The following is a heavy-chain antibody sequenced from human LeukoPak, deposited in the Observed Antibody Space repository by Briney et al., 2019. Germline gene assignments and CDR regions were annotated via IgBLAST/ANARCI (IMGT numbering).Heavy chain of an antibody. Sequence: VASVKVSCKASGYTFTSYGTSWVRQAPGQGLEWMGWISAYNGNTNYAQKLQGRVTMTTDTSTSTAYMELRSLRSDDTAVYYCARGHIVVVTGHFDYWGQGTLVTVSS. CDR2: ISAYNGNT. J-gene: IGHJ4*02. CDR3: ARGHIVVVTGHFDY. D-gene: IGHD2-21*02. CDR1: GYTFTSYG. V-gene: IGHV1-18*01.